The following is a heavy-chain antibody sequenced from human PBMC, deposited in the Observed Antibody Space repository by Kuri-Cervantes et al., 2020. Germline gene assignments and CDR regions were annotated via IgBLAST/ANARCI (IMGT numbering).Heavy chain of an antibody. D-gene: IGHD5-12*01. CDR3: ARMAYSGYDTFDY. V-gene: IGHV3-11*01. Sequence: GESLKISCAASGFTFSDYYMSWIRQAPGKGLEWVSYISSSGSTIYYADSVKGRFTISRDNAKDSLYLQMNSLRAEGTAVYYCARMAYSGYDTFDYWGQGTLVTVSS. CDR2: ISSSGSTI. CDR1: GFTFSDYY. J-gene: IGHJ4*02.